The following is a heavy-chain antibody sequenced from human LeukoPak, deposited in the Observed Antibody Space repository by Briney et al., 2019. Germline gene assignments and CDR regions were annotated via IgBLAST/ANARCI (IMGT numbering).Heavy chain of an antibody. CDR3: EGRGYERRDYGARGFDY. V-gene: IGHV4-59*08. D-gene: IGHD4-17*01. CDR1: DDSIKGLY. J-gene: IGHJ4*02. Sequence: PSETLSLTCTVSDDSIKGLYWSWIRQPPGKGLEWIGYIYYSGSTNYNPSLKSRVTISIDTSKNQFSLKLRSVTAADTAVYYCEGRGYERRDYGARGFDYWGQGTLVTVSS. CDR2: IYYSGST.